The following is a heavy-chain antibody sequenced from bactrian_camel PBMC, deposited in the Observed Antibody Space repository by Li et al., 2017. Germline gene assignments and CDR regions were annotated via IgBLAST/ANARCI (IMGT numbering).Heavy chain of an antibody. V-gene: IGHV3S31*01. J-gene: IGHJ4*01. CDR1: KFTVNRYC. CDR3: AADEVQVAGTLRLTPQLSWVSAWDY. CDR2: IDSDGVT. D-gene: IGHD6*01. Sequence: VQLVESGGGSVQAGGSLRLSCVISKFTVNRYCSGWFRQSPGKPREEVATIDSDGVTNYANSVKGRFTISRDDANNALYLQMENLSPEDTATYYCAADEVQVAGTLRLTPQLSWVSAWDYWGQGTQVTVS.